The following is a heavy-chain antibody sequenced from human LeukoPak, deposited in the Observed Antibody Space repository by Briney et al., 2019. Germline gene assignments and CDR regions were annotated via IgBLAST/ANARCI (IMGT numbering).Heavy chain of an antibody. V-gene: IGHV4-39*07. CDR2: IYYSGFT. CDR3: ARSGPAAGRPDAFDI. D-gene: IGHD2-2*01. J-gene: IGHJ3*02. CDR1: GDSISSSSFY. Sequence: PSETLSLTCTLSGDSISSSSFYWGWIRQPPGKGLECIGTIYYSGFTYYSSSLKSRVTISVDTSRNQFSLRLTSVTAADTAVYFCARSGPAAGRPDAFDIWGQGTMVTVSS.